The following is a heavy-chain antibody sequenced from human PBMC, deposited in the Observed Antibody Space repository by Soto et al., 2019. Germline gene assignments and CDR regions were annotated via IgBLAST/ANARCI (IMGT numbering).Heavy chain of an antibody. CDR2: IYYSGST. D-gene: IGHD3-10*01. V-gene: IGHV4-39*01. CDR3: ARHLQITMVRGVIITSAYYGMDV. Sequence: SETLSLTCTVSGGSIIRSSYCWGLIRQPPGKGLEWIGSIYYSGSTYYNPSLKSRVTISVDTSKNQFSLKLSSVTAADTAVYYCARHLQITMVRGVIITSAYYGMDVWGQGTTVTVSS. CDR1: GGSIIRSSYC. J-gene: IGHJ6*02.